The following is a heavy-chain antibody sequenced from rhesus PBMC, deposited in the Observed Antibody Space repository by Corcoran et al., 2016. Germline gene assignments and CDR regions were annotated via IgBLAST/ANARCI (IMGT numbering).Heavy chain of an antibody. CDR1: GGSISDYYY. D-gene: IGHD3-16*01. Sequence: QVQLQESGPGLVKPSETLSLTCAVSGGSISDYYYWNWIRQPPGKGLEWIGNIYGNSASTYYNPYLKSRVTSSKDTSKNQFFLKLSSVTAADTAVYYCARNIVVVITSFDYWGQGVLVTVSS. V-gene: IGHV4S9*01. J-gene: IGHJ4*01. CDR2: IYGNSAST. CDR3: ARNIVVVITSFDY.